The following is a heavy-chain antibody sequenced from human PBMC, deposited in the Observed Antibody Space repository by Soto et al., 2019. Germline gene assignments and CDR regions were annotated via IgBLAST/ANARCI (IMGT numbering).Heavy chain of an antibody. J-gene: IGHJ4*02. CDR1: GDSVSSDSAA. V-gene: IGHV6-1*01. CDR3: ARSQGFLDY. Sequence: SQTLSLTCAISGDSVSSDSAAWNWIRQSQSKGLEWLGRTYYRSKWYNDYAVSVKSRITINPETYKNQFSLQLNSVTPEDTAVNYCARSQGFLDYWGQGTLVTVSS. CDR2: TYYRSKWYN. D-gene: IGHD2-15*01.